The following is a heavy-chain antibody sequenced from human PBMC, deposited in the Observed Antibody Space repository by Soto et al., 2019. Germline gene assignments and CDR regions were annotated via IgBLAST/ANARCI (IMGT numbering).Heavy chain of an antibody. V-gene: IGHV1-46*01. J-gene: IGHJ6*02. CDR2: INPSGGST. CDR1: GYTFTSYY. D-gene: IGHD2-21*02. Sequence: GASVKVSCKASGYTFTSYYMHWVRQAPGQGLEWMGIINPSGGSTSYAQKFQGRVTMTRDTSTSTVYMELSSLRSEDTAVYYCARGHIVVVTATRHPYYYYYGMDVWGQGTTVTVSS. CDR3: ARGHIVVVTATRHPYYYYYGMDV.